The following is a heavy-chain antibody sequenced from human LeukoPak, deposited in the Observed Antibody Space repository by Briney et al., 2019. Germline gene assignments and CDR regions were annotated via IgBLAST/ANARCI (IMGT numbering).Heavy chain of an antibody. V-gene: IGHV3-30*02. CDR1: GFTFSSYG. Sequence: PGGSLRLSCAASGFTFSSYGMHWVRQAPGKGLEWVAFIRYDGSNKYYADSVKGRFTISRDNSKNTLYLQMNSLRAEDTAVYYCAKDYRRYYYDSSGEGAFDIWGQGTMVTVSS. D-gene: IGHD3-22*01. CDR2: IRYDGSNK. CDR3: AKDYRRYYYDSSGEGAFDI. J-gene: IGHJ3*02.